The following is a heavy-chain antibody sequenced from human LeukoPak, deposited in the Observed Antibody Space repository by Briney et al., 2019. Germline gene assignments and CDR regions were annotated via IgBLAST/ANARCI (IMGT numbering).Heavy chain of an antibody. CDR2: IYYSGRT. CDR3: ARHILGGSYFDY. Sequence: LRLSCAASGFTFSSYAMHWVRQAPGKGLEWIGSIYYSGRTYYNPSLKSRVTISVGTSKNQFSLKLSSVAAADTAVYYCARHILGGSYFDYWGQGTLVTVSS. V-gene: IGHV4-39*01. CDR1: GFTFSSYAMH. J-gene: IGHJ4*02. D-gene: IGHD1-26*01.